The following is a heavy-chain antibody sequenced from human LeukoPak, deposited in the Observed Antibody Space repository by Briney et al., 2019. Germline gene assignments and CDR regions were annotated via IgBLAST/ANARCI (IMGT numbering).Heavy chain of an antibody. D-gene: IGHD3-16*02. CDR3: ARVPREIASI. CDR2: MNPASGNT. Sequence: GASVKVSCKASGYTFTSYDINWMLQATGQGLEWMGYMNPASGNTGYAQKFQGRVTMTTDTSISTAYMELSSLRSEDTAAYYCARVPREIASIWGQGTMVTVSS. V-gene: IGHV1-8*01. J-gene: IGHJ3*02. CDR1: GYTFTSYD.